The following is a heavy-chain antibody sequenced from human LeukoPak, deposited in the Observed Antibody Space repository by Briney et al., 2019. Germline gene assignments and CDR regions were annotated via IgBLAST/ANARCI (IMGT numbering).Heavy chain of an antibody. J-gene: IGHJ5*02. D-gene: IGHD5-12*01. CDR2: ISGSGDST. CDR1: GFTFSSFA. Sequence: GGSLRLSCAASGFTFSSFALSWVRQAPGKGLEWVSSISGSGDSTYYMESVKGRFTISRDNSENTLYLQMNSLRAEDTAVYYCARGALRFDPWGQGTLVTVSS. V-gene: IGHV3-23*01. CDR3: ARGALRFDP.